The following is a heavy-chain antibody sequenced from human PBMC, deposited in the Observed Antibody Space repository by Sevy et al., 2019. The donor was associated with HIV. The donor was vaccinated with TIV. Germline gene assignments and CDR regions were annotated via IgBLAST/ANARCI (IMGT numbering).Heavy chain of an antibody. V-gene: IGHV5-51*01. Sequence: GESLKISCKGSGYSFTSYWLGWVRQMSGKGLEWMGIIYPGYSDTRYSPAFQGQINISADESISTAYVQWSSLKAADTAMYYCARPFHYYESSGYFDYWGQGTLVTVSS. CDR2: IYPGYSDT. J-gene: IGHJ4*02. CDR1: GYSFTSYW. D-gene: IGHD3-22*01. CDR3: ARPFHYYESSGYFDY.